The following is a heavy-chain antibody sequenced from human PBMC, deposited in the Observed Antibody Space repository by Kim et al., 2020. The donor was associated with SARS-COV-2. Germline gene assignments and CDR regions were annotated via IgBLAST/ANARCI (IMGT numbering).Heavy chain of an antibody. D-gene: IGHD5-18*01. CDR1: GGTFSSYA. Sequence: SVKVSCKASGGTFSSYAISWVRQAPGQGLEWMGGIIPIFGTANYAQKFQGRVTITADESTSTAYMELSSLRSEDTAVYYCARVRGGYSYGYVEGWLDPWGQGTLVTVSS. CDR3: ARVRGGYSYGYVEGWLDP. J-gene: IGHJ5*02. CDR2: IIPIFGTA. V-gene: IGHV1-69*13.